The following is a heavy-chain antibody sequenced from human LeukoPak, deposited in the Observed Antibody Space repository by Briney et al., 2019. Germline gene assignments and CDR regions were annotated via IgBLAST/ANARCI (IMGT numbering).Heavy chain of an antibody. V-gene: IGHV3-23*01. CDR2: ISGGGETT. J-gene: IGHJ3*02. CDR1: GFTFSDYA. CDR3: AKDYIARNQVYDAFDI. Sequence: GESLRLSCAASGFTFSDYAMNWVRQAPGKGLEWVSHISGGGETTFYADSVKGRFAMSRDNFRSTLDLQMSSLTAEDTAVYYCAKDYIARNQVYDAFDIWGQGTMVTVSS.